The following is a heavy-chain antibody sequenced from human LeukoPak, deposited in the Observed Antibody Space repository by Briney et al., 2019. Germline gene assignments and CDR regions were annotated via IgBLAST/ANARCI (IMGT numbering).Heavy chain of an antibody. D-gene: IGHD6-13*01. CDR3: VSGGYSSSWVFDY. CDR1: GFPFSSYA. Sequence: GGSLRLSCSASGFPFSSYAMHWVRQAPGKGLEYVSAISSNGGSTYYADSVKGRFTISRDNSKNTLYLQMSSLRAEDTAVYYYVSGGYSSSWVFDYWGQGTLVTVSS. CDR2: ISSNGGST. V-gene: IGHV3-64D*06. J-gene: IGHJ4*02.